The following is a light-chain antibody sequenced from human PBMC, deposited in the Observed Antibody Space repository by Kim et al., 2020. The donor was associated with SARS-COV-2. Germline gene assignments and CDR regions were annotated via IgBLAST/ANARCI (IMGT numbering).Light chain of an antibody. CDR3: QSYDSNNHWV. CDR1: SGSIASNY. CDR2: EDN. Sequence: NFMLTQPHSVSESPGKTVTISCTHSSGSIASNYVQWYQQRPGSAPTTVIYEDNQRPSGVPERFSGSIDSSSNSASLTISGLKTEDEADYYCQSYDSNNHWVFGGGTKLTVL. J-gene: IGLJ3*02. V-gene: IGLV6-57*03.